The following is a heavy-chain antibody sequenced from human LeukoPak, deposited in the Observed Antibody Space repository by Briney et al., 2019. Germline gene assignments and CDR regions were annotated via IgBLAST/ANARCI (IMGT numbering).Heavy chain of an antibody. CDR2: IYPGDSDT. V-gene: IGHV5-51*01. D-gene: IGHD6-13*01. Sequence: GESLKISCKGSGDSFNNYWIGWVRQLPGKGLEWMGIIYPGDSDTTYSPSFQGQVTISADKSISTAYLQWSSLKASDTAMYYCARSAAGGYYVDYWGQGTLVTVSS. CDR1: GDSFNNYW. J-gene: IGHJ4*02. CDR3: ARSAAGGYYVDY.